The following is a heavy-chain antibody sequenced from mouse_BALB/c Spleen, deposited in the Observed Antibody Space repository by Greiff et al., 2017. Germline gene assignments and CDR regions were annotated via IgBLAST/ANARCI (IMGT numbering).Heavy chain of an antibody. J-gene: IGHJ3*01. CDR2: IWAGGST. CDR3: ARDNDGSVAY. CDR1: GFSLTSYG. D-gene: IGHD2-3*01. V-gene: IGHV2-9*02. Sequence: VKLVESGPGLVAPSQSLSITCTVSGFSLTSYGVHWVRQPPGKGLEWLGVIWAGGSTNYNSALMSRLSISKDNSKSQVFLKMNSLQTDDTAMYYCARDNDGSVAYWGQGTLVTVSA.